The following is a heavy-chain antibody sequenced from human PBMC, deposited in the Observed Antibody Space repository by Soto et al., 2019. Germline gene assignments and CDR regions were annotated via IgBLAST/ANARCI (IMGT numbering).Heavy chain of an antibody. CDR1: GFTFSSYS. CDR2: ISSSSYI. Sequence: GGSLRLSCAASGFTFSSYSMNWVRQAPGKGLEWVSYISSSSYIYYADSVKGRFTISRDNAKNSLYLQMNSLRAEDTAVYYCARDQPGYSYGYGLGYWGQGTLVTVSS. J-gene: IGHJ4*02. D-gene: IGHD5-18*01. CDR3: ARDQPGYSYGYGLGY. V-gene: IGHV3-21*01.